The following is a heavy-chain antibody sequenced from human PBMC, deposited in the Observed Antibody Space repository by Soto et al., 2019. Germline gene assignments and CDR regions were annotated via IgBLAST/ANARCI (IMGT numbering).Heavy chain of an antibody. J-gene: IGHJ6*02. D-gene: IGHD2-2*01. CDR1: GFTFSSYG. CDR2: IWYDGSNK. V-gene: IGHV3-33*01. Sequence: SLSLSCAASGFTFSSYGMHWVRQAPGKGLEWVAVIWYDGSNKYYADSVKGRFTISRDNSKNTLYLQMNSLRAEDTAVYYCARDGGYCSSTSCLTGVGGMDVWGQGTTVTVSS. CDR3: ARDGGYCSSTSCLTGVGGMDV.